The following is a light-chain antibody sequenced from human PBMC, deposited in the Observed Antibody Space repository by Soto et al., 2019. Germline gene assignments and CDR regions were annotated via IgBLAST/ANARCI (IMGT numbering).Light chain of an antibody. J-gene: IGLJ2*01. V-gene: IGLV1-40*01. CDR2: ADN. Sequence: QSVLTQTPSVSGAPGQKITMSCTGSSSNIGAGYDVHWYQQIPGAAPRLLIYADNNWPSGVPDRFSASKSGTSASLAITGLQGEDEANYYCQSYDTSLSGVIFGAGTKVTVL. CDR1: SSNIGAGYD. CDR3: QSYDTSLSGVI.